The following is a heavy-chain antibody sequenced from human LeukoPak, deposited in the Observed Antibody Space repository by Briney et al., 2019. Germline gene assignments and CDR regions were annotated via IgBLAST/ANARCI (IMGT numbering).Heavy chain of an antibody. V-gene: IGHV3-30*04. J-gene: IGHJ6*03. CDR2: ISYDGSSK. D-gene: IGHD3-3*02. CDR1: GFTFSNFA. CDR3: ARPYLERSLKFYMDV. Sequence: QTGGSLRLSCAASGFTFSNFAMHWVRQAPGKGLEWVALISYDGSSKYNEDSVKGRFTISRDDSKNTLYLQMNSLRAEDTAVYYCARPYLERSLKFYMDVWGKGTTVTVSS.